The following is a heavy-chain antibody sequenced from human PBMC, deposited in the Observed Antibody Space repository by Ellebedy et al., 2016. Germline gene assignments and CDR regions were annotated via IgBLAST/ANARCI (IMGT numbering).Heavy chain of an antibody. V-gene: IGHV3-23*01. Sequence: GESLKISXAASGFTFSTYAMSWVRQAPGKGLEWVSGVINSGGRTDYADSVKGRFTISRDNSKNTLYLQMNSLKTEDTAVYYCATVGATRWGQGTLVIVSS. J-gene: IGHJ4*02. CDR2: VINSGGRT. CDR1: GFTFSTYA. D-gene: IGHD1-26*01. CDR3: ATVGATR.